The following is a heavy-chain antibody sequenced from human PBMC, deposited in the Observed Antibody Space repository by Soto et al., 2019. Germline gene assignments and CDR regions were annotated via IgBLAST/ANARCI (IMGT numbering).Heavy chain of an antibody. CDR2: IYYSGST. CDR1: GGSVSSGSYY. V-gene: IGHV4-61*01. Sequence: GSLRLSCTVSGGSVSSGSYYWSWIRQPPGKGLEWIGYIYYSGSTNYNPSLKSRVTISVDTSKNQFSLKLSSLTAADTAVYYCARDLGGSLLWFGELLLNGMDVWGQGTTVTVSS. CDR3: ARDLGGSLLWFGELLLNGMDV. D-gene: IGHD3-10*01. J-gene: IGHJ6*02.